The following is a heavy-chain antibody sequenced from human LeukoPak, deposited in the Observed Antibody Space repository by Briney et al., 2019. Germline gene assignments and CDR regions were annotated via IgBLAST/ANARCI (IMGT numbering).Heavy chain of an antibody. D-gene: IGHD5-18*01. CDR2: INGDGSST. V-gene: IGHV3-74*01. CDR3: ARSFDSYGYGDFDY. CDR1: GFTFSSYW. Sequence: GGSLRLSCAASGFTFSSYWMHWVRQAPGKGLVWVSRINGDGSSTSYADSVKGRFTISRDNAKNTLYLQMNSLRAEDTAVYYCARSFDSYGYGDFDYWGQGTLVTVSS. J-gene: IGHJ4*02.